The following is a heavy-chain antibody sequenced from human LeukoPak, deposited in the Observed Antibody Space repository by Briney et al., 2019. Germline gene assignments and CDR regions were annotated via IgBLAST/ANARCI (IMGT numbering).Heavy chain of an antibody. D-gene: IGHD3-22*01. Sequence: GGSLRLSCSASGFTFSNYAIHWVRQASGKGLEYVSAISSNGGKIYYADSVKGRFTISRDNSKNTLYVQMSSLRPEDTAVYYCAREDSSGYYNYFDYWGQGTLVTVSS. CDR1: GFTFSNYA. V-gene: IGHV3-64*05. CDR2: ISSNGGKI. J-gene: IGHJ4*02. CDR3: AREDSSGYYNYFDY.